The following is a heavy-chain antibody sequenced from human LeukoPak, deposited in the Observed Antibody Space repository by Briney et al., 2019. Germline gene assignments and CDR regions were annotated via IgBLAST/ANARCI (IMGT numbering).Heavy chain of an antibody. CDR3: ARVSRWELAPFDY. CDR2: IWYDGSNK. J-gene: IGHJ4*02. V-gene: IGHV3-33*01. Sequence: GRSLRLSCAASGFTFSSYGMHWVRQAPGKGLEWVAVIWYDGSNKYYADSVKGRFTISRDNSKNTLYLQMNSLRAEDTAVYYCARVSRWELAPFDYWGQGTLVTVSS. D-gene: IGHD1-26*01. CDR1: GFTFSSYG.